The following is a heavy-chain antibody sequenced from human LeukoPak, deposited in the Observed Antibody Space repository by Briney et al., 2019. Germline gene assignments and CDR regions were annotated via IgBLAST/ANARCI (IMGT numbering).Heavy chain of an antibody. V-gene: IGHV4-4*07. D-gene: IGHD2-2*01. J-gene: IGHJ4*02. CDR3: AGMVPAGTHNY. Sequence: SETLSLTCTVSGGSVNSYYWSRIRQPAGKGLEWIGHIYASGSNDYNPSLKSRVTMSLDMAKNQFSLRLTSVTAADTAVYFCAGMVPAGTHNYWGQGLLVTVSS. CDR2: IYASGSN. CDR1: GGSVNSYY.